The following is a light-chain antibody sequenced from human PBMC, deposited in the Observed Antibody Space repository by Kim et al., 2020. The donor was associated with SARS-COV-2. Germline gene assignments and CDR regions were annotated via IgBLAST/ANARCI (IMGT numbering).Light chain of an antibody. V-gene: IGLV2-14*03. Sequence: QSALTQPASVSGSPGQSITISCTGTSSDVGGHNYVSWYQQQPGKAPKLIIHDVTNRPSGVSNRFSGSKSGNTASLTISGLQAEDEGDYYCCSYTTSDTRVFGTGTQLTVL. CDR3: CSYTTSDTRV. CDR2: DVT. J-gene: IGLJ1*01. CDR1: SSDVGGHNY.